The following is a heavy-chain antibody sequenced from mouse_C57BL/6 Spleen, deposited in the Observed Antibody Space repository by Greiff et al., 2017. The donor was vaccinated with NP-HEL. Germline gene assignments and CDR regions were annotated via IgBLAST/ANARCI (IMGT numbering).Heavy chain of an antibody. D-gene: IGHD1-1*01. J-gene: IGHJ1*03. CDR3: AREGFITTVVENGYFDV. CDR1: GYTFTDYY. CDR2: INPNNGGT. V-gene: IGHV1-26*01. Sequence: VQLQQSGPELVKPGASVKISCKASGYTFTDYYMNWVKQSHGKSLEWIGDINPNNGGTSYNQKFKGKATLTVDKSSSTAYMELRSLTSEDSAVYYCAREGFITTVVENGYFDVWGTGTTVTVSS.